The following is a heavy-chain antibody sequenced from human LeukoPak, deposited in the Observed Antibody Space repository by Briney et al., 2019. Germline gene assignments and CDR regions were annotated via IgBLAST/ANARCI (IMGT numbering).Heavy chain of an antibody. CDR1: GFTFSSYG. Sequence: PGGSLRLSCAASGFTFSSYGMHWVRQAPGKGLEWVAFIRYDGSNKYYADSVKGRFTISRDNSKNTLYLQMNSLRAEDTAVYYCAKDGGLWIQLWLKPYYFDYWGQGTLVTVSS. D-gene: IGHD5-18*01. J-gene: IGHJ4*02. V-gene: IGHV3-30*02. CDR2: IRYDGSNK. CDR3: AKDGGLWIQLWLKPYYFDY.